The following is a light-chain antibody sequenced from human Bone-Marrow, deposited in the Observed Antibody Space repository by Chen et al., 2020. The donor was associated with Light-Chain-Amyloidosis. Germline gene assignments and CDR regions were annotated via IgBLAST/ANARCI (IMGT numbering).Light chain of an antibody. J-gene: IGLJ2*01. CDR3: SSYGGNNHIV. V-gene: IGLV2-8*01. CDR2: EVT. Sequence: QSALTQLPSASGSPGQSVTISCTGTSSDVGTYNYVSWYPQHPGKAPRHISYEVTKRPSGVPDRFSRSKFGNTSSLTISRLQAEYEAHYYCSSYGGNNHIVFGGGTKLTVL. CDR1: SSDVGTYNY.